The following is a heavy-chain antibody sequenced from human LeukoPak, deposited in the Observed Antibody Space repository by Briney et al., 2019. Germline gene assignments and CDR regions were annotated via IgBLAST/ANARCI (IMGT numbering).Heavy chain of an antibody. CDR3: ARQEYCSGGSCYTWFDP. D-gene: IGHD2-15*01. J-gene: IGHJ5*02. Sequence: GESLKISCKGSGYSFTSYWIGWVRQMPGKGLEWMGIIYPGDSDTRYSPSFQGQVTISADKSISTAYLQWSSLKASDTAMYYCARQEYCSGGSCYTWFDPWGQGTLVAVSS. CDR2: IYPGDSDT. CDR1: GYSFTSYW. V-gene: IGHV5-51*01.